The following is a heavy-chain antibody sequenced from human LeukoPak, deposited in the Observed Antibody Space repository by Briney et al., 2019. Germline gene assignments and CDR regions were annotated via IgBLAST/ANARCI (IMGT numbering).Heavy chain of an antibody. Sequence: GASVKVSCKVSGYTFTGYYMHWVRQAPGQGLEWVGWINPNSGGTNYAQKLQGRVTMTTDTSTSTAYMELRSLRSDDTAVYYCARDPGTTVIANWFDPWGQGTLVTVSS. CDR1: GYTFTGYY. CDR2: INPNSGGT. CDR3: ARDPGTTVIANWFDP. J-gene: IGHJ5*02. D-gene: IGHD4-17*01. V-gene: IGHV1-2*02.